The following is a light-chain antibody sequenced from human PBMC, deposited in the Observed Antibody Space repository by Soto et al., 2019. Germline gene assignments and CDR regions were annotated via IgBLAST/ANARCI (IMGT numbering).Light chain of an antibody. V-gene: IGKV3-20*01. CDR3: QLYDSSSYT. CDR1: QSVSSNY. Sequence: EIVLTQSPGTLSLSPGERATLSCRASQSVSSNYLAWYQQKPGQAPKVLIYGASRRATDIPDRFSGSGSGTDFTLTISRLEPEDFAVYYCQLYDSSSYTFGQGTNVDIK. J-gene: IGKJ2*01. CDR2: GAS.